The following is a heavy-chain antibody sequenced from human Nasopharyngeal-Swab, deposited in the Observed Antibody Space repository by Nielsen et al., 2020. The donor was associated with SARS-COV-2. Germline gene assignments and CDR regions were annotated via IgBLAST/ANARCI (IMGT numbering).Heavy chain of an antibody. Sequence: ASVKVSCKASGYTFTSYAMNWVRQAPGQGLEWMGWINTNTGNPTYAQGFTGRFVFSLDISVSTAYLQISSLKAEDTAVYYCARDQQLPPPLYYYYYMDVWGKGTTVTVSS. CDR3: ARDQQLPPPLYYYYYMDV. CDR1: GYTFTSYA. J-gene: IGHJ6*03. D-gene: IGHD6-13*01. CDR2: INTNTGNP. V-gene: IGHV7-4-1*02.